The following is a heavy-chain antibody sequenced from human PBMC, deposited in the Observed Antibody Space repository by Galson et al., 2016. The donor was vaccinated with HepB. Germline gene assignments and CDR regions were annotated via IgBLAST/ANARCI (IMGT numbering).Heavy chain of an antibody. D-gene: IGHD5-12*01. Sequence: SLRLSCAASGFNFDDYDFHWVRQAPGKGLEWVSGITWTTGSLGYADSVKGRFTISRDNAKNSLHLQMNSLRPEDTAVYYCAREVGDLRATRAFDSWGQGTLVTVSS. V-gene: IGHV3-9*01. CDR2: ITWTTGSL. CDR1: GFNFDDYD. J-gene: IGHJ4*02. CDR3: AREVGDLRATRAFDS.